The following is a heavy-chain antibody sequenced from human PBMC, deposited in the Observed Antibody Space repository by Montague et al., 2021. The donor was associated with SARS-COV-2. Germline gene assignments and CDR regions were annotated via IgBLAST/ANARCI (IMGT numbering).Heavy chain of an antibody. CDR2: TYYRSKWYH. CDR1: GDSVSSNTAT. Sequence: CVISGDSVSSNTATWNWIRQSPSRGLEWLGRTYYRSKWYHDYAISLKSRITINPDTSKNQFSLQLSSVAPEDTAVFYCARTTTRMLYSENAFDIWGQGTMVTVSS. CDR3: ARTTTRMLYSENAFDI. D-gene: IGHD2-15*01. J-gene: IGHJ3*02. V-gene: IGHV6-1*01.